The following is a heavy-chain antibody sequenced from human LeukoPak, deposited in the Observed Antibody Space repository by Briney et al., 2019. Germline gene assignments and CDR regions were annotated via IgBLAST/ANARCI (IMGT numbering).Heavy chain of an antibody. D-gene: IGHD3-10*01. J-gene: IGHJ3*02. Sequence: PGGSLRLFCAASGFTFDDYGMSWVRQAPGKGLEWVSGINWNGGSTGYADSVKGRFTISRDNAKNSLYLQVSRLRAEDTAWYYCARGQNYYGSGSQTFDIWGQGTMVTVSS. CDR2: INWNGGST. CDR1: GFTFDDYG. V-gene: IGHV3-20*04. CDR3: ARGQNYYGSGSQTFDI.